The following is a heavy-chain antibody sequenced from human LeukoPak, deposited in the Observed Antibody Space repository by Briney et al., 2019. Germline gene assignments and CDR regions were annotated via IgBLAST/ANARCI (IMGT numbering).Heavy chain of an antibody. V-gene: IGHV3-20*04. J-gene: IGHJ4*02. D-gene: IGHD3-22*01. CDR2: INWNGGST. CDR1: GFTFDDYG. CDR3: TRGYYYDSSGPNIPFDY. Sequence: GGSLRLSCAASGFTFDDYGMSWVRQAPGKGLEWDSGINWNGGSTGYADSVKGRFTISRDNAKNTLYLQMNSLRAEDTAVYYCTRGYYYDSSGPNIPFDYWGQGTLVTVSS.